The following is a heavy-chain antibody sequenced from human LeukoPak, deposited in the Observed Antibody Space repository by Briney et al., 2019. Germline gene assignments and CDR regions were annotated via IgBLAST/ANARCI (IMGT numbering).Heavy chain of an antibody. CDR3: ARARAVYYDQANWFDP. CDR1: GGSISSSSYY. CDR2: IYTSGST. J-gene: IGHJ5*02. Sequence: SETLSLTCTVSGGSISSSSYYWGWIRQPPGKGLEWIGRIYTSGSTNYNPSLKSRVTMSVDTSKNQFSLKLSSVTAADTAVYYCARARAVYYDQANWFDPWGQGTLVTVSS. V-gene: IGHV4-61*05. D-gene: IGHD3-22*01.